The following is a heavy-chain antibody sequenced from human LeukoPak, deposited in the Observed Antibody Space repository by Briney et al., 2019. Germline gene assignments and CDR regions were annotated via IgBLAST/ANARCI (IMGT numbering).Heavy chain of an antibody. CDR3: ARDIGGQWPLTGDAFDI. J-gene: IGHJ3*02. V-gene: IGHV3-30-3*01. CDR2: ISYDGSNK. CDR1: GFTFSSYA. D-gene: IGHD6-19*01. Sequence: PGRSLRLSCAASGFTFSSYAMHWVRQAPGKGLEWVAVISYDGSNKYYADSVKGRFTISRDNSKNTLYLQMNSLRAEDTAVYYCARDIGGQWPLTGDAFDIWGQGTMVTVSS.